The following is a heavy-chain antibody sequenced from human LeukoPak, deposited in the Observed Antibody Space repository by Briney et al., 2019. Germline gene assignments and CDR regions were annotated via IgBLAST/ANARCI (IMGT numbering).Heavy chain of an antibody. Sequence: PGGSLRLSCAASGFSFAYYAMHWVRQAPGKGLEWVSLITANGDSTYYADSVKGRFTISRDNSKNSLSLPMNSLRTEDTALYYCAKDIEAGTAGFSFDYWGQGTLVAVSS. CDR3: AKDIEAGTAGFSFDY. D-gene: IGHD2-21*02. CDR1: GFSFAYYA. CDR2: ITANGDST. J-gene: IGHJ4*02. V-gene: IGHV3-43*02.